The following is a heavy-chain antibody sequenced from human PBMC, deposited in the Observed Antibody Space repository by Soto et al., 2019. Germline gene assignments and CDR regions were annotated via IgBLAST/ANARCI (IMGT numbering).Heavy chain of an antibody. V-gene: IGHV3-23*01. J-gene: IGHJ5*02. Sequence: EVKLLESGGGLVQPGGSLRLSCATSGFTFSSDAMSWVRQVQGKGLVWVSVISGSDGSTYYADSVKGRFTISRDNSKNTLFLQMNSLRGEDTAVYYCAKKAGLVSLYPPEFDPRGQGTLVTVSS. CDR3: AKKAGLVSLYPPEFDP. CDR1: GFTFSSDA. D-gene: IGHD2-8*01. CDR2: ISGSDGST.